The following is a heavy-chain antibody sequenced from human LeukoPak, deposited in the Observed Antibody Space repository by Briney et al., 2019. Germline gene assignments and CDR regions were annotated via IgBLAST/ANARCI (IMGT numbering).Heavy chain of an antibody. CDR2: IYPSGNT. J-gene: IGHJ4*02. D-gene: IGHD6-13*01. CDR1: GGSFSSYF. Sequence: SETLSLTCSVSGGSFSSYFWSWVRQPAGKGLEWIGRIYPSGNTNYNLSLKSRVTLSVDTSKTQFSLKLSSVTAADTAVYYCARDVVAAAGTWDYWGQGTLVTVSS. V-gene: IGHV4-4*07. CDR3: ARDVVAAAGTWDY.